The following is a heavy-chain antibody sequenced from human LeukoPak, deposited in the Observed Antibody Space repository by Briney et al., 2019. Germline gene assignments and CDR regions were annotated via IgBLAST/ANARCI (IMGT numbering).Heavy chain of an antibody. V-gene: IGHV3-9*01. D-gene: IGHD5/OR15-5a*01. Sequence: GRSLRLSCAASGFTFDDYAMHWVRQVPGKGLEWVSGISWNSGSIGYADSVKGRLTISRDNAKKSLHLQMNSLRTEDTALYYCAKDTGSTPGAHYYYYMDVWGKGTTVTISS. CDR1: GFTFDDYA. J-gene: IGHJ6*03. CDR3: AKDTGSTPGAHYYYYMDV. CDR2: ISWNSGSI.